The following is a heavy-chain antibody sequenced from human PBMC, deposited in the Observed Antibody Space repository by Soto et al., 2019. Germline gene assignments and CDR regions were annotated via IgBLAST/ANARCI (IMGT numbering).Heavy chain of an antibody. V-gene: IGHV4-39*01. Sequence: SETLSLTCTVSGDSITSNSYFWAWIRQPPGKGLEWVGSIYYSGTTYYNPSLKSRVTISVDRSSNQFSLQLSSVTAADTAVYYCASDYSVDYFDYWGQGASVTVSS. D-gene: IGHD2-15*01. J-gene: IGHJ4*02. CDR3: ASDYSVDYFDY. CDR2: IYYSGTT. CDR1: GDSITSNSYF.